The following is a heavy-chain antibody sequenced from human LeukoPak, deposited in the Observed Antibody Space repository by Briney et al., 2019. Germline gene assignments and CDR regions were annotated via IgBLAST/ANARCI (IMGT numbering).Heavy chain of an antibody. V-gene: IGHV3-21*04. Sequence: GGSLRLSCAASGFTFSSYSMNWARQAPGKGLEWVSSISSSSSYIYYADSVKGRFTISRDNAKNSLYLQMNSLRAEDTAVYYCAKDYGDYVGAFDIWGQGTMVTVSS. CDR1: GFTFSSYS. CDR2: ISSSSSYI. D-gene: IGHD4-17*01. CDR3: AKDYGDYVGAFDI. J-gene: IGHJ3*02.